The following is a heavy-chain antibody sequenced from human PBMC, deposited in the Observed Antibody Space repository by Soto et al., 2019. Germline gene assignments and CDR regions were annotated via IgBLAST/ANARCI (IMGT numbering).Heavy chain of an antibody. D-gene: IGHD2-8*02. Sequence: QVQLQQWGAGLLKPSETLSLTCAVYGGSFSGYYWTWIRQPPGTGLEWIGEINHSGSTNYNPSRKSRVTISVDTSKNQFSLKLTSVTAADTAVYYCARDNITGLFDYWGQGTLVTVSS. CDR1: GGSFSGYY. V-gene: IGHV4-34*01. J-gene: IGHJ4*02. CDR3: ARDNITGLFDY. CDR2: INHSGST.